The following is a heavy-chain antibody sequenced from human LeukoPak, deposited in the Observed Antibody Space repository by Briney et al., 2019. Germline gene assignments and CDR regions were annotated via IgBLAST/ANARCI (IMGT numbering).Heavy chain of an antibody. CDR3: ARAAGSSGYYYVSI. V-gene: IGHV1-8*01. D-gene: IGHD3-22*01. CDR2: MNPNSGNT. CDR1: GYTFTSYD. Sequence: ASVKVSCKASGYTFTSYDINWVRQATGQGLEWMGWMNPNSGNTGYAQKFQGRVTMTRNTSISTAYMDVSSLRSEDTAVYYCARAAGSSGYYYVSIWGQGTLVTVSS. J-gene: IGHJ4*02.